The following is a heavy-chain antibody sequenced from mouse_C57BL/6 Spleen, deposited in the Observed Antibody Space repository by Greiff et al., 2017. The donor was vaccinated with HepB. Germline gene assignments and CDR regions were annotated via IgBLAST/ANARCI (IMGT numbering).Heavy chain of an antibody. CDR3: ARGVYDGYYDY. Sequence: QVQLQQPGAELVKPGASVKLSCKASGYTFTSYWMHWVKQRPGQGLEWIGMFHPNSGSTNYNEKFKSKATLTVDKSSSTAYMQLSSLTSEDSAVYYCARGVYDGYYDYWGQGTTLTVSS. V-gene: IGHV1-64*01. J-gene: IGHJ2*01. CDR2: FHPNSGST. CDR1: GYTFTSYW. D-gene: IGHD2-3*01.